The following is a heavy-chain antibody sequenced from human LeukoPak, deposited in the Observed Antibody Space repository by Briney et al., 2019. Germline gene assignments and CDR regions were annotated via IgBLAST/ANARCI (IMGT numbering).Heavy chain of an antibody. D-gene: IGHD3-22*01. CDR1: GGSISSYY. Sequence: SETLSLTCTVSGGSISSYYCSWIRQPPGKGLEWIGYIYYSGSTNYNPSLKSRVTISVDTSKNQFSLKLSSVTAADTAVYYCARDRRRYCYDSSGSLDAFDIWGQGTMVTVSS. J-gene: IGHJ3*02. CDR2: IYYSGST. CDR3: ARDRRRYCYDSSGSLDAFDI. V-gene: IGHV4-59*01.